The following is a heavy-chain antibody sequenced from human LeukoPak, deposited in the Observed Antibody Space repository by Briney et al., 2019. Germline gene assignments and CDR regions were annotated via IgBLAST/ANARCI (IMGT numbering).Heavy chain of an antibody. CDR1: GYTFTGYY. Sequence: ASVKVSCKASGYTFTGYYMHWVRQAPGQGLEWMGWINPNSGGTNYAQKFQGRVTMTRDTSISTAYMELSRLRSDDTAVYYCARVPYGSGFFDYWGQGTLVTVSS. J-gene: IGHJ4*02. CDR2: INPNSGGT. V-gene: IGHV1-2*02. D-gene: IGHD3-10*01. CDR3: ARVPYGSGFFDY.